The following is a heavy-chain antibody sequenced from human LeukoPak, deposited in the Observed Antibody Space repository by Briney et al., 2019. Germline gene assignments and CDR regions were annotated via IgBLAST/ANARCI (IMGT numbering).Heavy chain of an antibody. CDR2: INWNGAST. V-gene: IGHV3-20*04. J-gene: IGHJ4*02. CDR3: ARTIYGSGSYFGY. D-gene: IGHD3-10*01. CDR1: GFTFADYG. Sequence: PGGSLRLSCAASGFTFADYGMSWVRHDPGKGLEWLSGINWNGASTAYAHSVKGRFTISRDKAKHSLYLQMNSLRAENTALYYCARTIYGSGSYFGYWGQGTLVTVSS.